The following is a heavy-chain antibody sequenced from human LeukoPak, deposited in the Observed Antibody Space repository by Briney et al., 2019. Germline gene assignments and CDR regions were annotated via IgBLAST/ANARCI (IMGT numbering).Heavy chain of an antibody. D-gene: IGHD2-15*01. CDR2: IYHSGST. Sequence: PSETLSLTCAVSGYSISSGYYWGWIRQPPGKGLEWIGSIYHSGSTYYNPSLKSRVTISVDTSKNQFSLKLSSVTAADTAAYYCAREGYCSGGSCYSEIDYWGQGTLVTVSS. J-gene: IGHJ4*02. CDR1: GYSISSGYY. V-gene: IGHV4-38-2*02. CDR3: AREGYCSGGSCYSEIDY.